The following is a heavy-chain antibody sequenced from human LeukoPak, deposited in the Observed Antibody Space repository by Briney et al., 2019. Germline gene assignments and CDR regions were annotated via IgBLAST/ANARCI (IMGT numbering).Heavy chain of an antibody. CDR2: ISSSGSTI. J-gene: IGHJ4*02. V-gene: IGHV3-48*03. CDR3: ARDLAPTIAVAGRDY. CDR1: GVTFSSYE. D-gene: IGHD6-19*01. Sequence: GGSLRLSCAASGVTFSSYEMNWVRQAPGKGLEWVSYISSSGSTIYYADSVKGRFTISKDNAKNSLYLQMNSLRAEDTAVYYCARDLAPTIAVAGRDYWGQGTLVTVSS.